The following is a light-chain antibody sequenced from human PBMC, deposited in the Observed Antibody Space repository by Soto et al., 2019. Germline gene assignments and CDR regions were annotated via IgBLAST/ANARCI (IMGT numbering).Light chain of an antibody. J-gene: IGLJ2*01. Sequence: QSALTQPASVSGSPGKSITISCTGTSSDVGGYTYVSWYQQHPGKAPKLMIFQVSNRPSGVSNRFSGSKSGNTASLTISGLQAEDEADYYCSSYTSSSTVVFGGGTKLTVL. CDR1: SSDVGGYTY. CDR2: QVS. V-gene: IGLV2-14*01. CDR3: SSYTSSSTVV.